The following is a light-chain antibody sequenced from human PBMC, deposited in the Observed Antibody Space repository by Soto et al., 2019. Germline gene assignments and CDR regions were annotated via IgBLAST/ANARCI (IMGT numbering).Light chain of an antibody. CDR2: AAS. CDR3: QQSYSRPRA. V-gene: IGKV1-39*01. Sequence: DIQTTQSPSSLSASVGDRVTITCRASQSISTYLNWYQVKPGTAPKLLIYAASNLQSGVPSRFSGGGSGTDFTLTISNLQPEDFATYFCQQSYSRPRAFGQGTKVEIK. J-gene: IGKJ1*01. CDR1: QSISTY.